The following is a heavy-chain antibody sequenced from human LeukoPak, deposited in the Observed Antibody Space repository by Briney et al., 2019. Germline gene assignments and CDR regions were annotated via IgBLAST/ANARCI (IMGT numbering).Heavy chain of an antibody. V-gene: IGHV3-33*01. J-gene: IGHJ3*02. Sequence: GGSLRLSCAASGFTFSSHGMHWVRQAPGKGLEWVAVILYDGRNKYDADSGKGPFTPSTDNSKNTLYLQMNSLRAEDTAVYDCVRWGNAKVLDIWGQGTMVAVSS. D-gene: IGHD4-23*01. CDR3: VRWGNAKVLDI. CDR2: ILYDGRNK. CDR1: GFTFSSHG.